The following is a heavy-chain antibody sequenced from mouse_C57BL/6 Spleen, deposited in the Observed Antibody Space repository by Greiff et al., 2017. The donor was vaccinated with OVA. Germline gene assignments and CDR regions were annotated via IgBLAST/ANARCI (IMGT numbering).Heavy chain of an antibody. CDR1: GFSLTSYG. D-gene: IGHD1-1*01. J-gene: IGHJ4*01. CDR2: IWSGGST. CDR3: AINSNYYGSSYYAMDY. Sequence: VQLQESGPGLVQPSQSLSITCTVSGFSLTSYGVHWVRQSPGKGLEWLGVIWSGGSTDYNAAFISRLSISKDNSKSQVFFKMNSLQADDTALYYCAINSNYYGSSYYAMDYWGQGTSVTVSS. V-gene: IGHV2-2*01.